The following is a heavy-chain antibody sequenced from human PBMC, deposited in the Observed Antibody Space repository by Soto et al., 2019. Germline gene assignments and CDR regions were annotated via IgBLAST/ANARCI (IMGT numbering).Heavy chain of an antibody. J-gene: IGHJ4*02. V-gene: IGHV3-33*01. CDR3: ARSNLKDDYGDYPRDY. CDR2: IWFDGSYK. Sequence: QVQLVESGGGVVQPGTSQRLSCAASGYTIRSYGMHWVRQAPGKGLEWVAIIWFDGSYKYYADSVKGRFTISRDNSENTVYLAMNSLRAEDTAVYYCARSNLKDDYGDYPRDYWGQGTLVTVSS. D-gene: IGHD4-17*01. CDR1: GYTIRSYG.